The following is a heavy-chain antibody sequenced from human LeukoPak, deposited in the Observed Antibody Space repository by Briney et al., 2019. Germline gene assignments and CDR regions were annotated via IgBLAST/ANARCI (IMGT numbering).Heavy chain of an antibody. CDR1: GFTFSSYW. CDR3: ARGGYYDSGGYFDWFDP. V-gene: IGHV3-33*08. J-gene: IGHJ5*02. CDR2: IWYDGSNE. D-gene: IGHD3-22*01. Sequence: GGSLRLSCAASGFTFSSYWMHWVRQVPGKGLEWVAVIWYDGSNEYYADSLKGRFTISRDNSKNTLYLQMNSLRAEDTAVYYCARGGYYDSGGYFDWFDPWGQGTLVTVSS.